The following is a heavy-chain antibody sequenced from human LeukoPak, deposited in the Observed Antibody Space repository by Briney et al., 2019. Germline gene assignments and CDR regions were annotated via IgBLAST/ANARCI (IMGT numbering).Heavy chain of an antibody. V-gene: IGHV4-59*01. Sequence: PSETLSLTCTASGGSISSYYWSWIRQPPGKGLEWIGYIYYSGSTNYNPSLKSRVTISVDTSKNQFSLKLSSVTAADTAVYYCARARSGWYAYGMDVWGQGTTVTVSS. CDR2: IYYSGST. CDR1: GGSISSYY. CDR3: ARARSGWYAYGMDV. J-gene: IGHJ6*02. D-gene: IGHD6-19*01.